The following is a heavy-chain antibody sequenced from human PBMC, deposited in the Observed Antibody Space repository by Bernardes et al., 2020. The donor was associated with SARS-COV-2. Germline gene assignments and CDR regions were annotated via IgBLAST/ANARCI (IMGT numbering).Heavy chain of an antibody. CDR1: GFSFSSNT. CDR2: ISGDSTNI. Sequence: GGSLRLSCAGSGFSFSSNTMDWFRQAPGKGLEWVSSISGDSTNIFYADSVKGRFTISRDNTKNSLFLQMNSLRAEDTAVYYCAKGIRYDSSGYYYGGGGTNHYFDYWGQGTLVTVSS. D-gene: IGHD3-22*01. CDR3: AKGIRYDSSGYYYGGGGTNHYFDY. V-gene: IGHV3-21*04. J-gene: IGHJ4*02.